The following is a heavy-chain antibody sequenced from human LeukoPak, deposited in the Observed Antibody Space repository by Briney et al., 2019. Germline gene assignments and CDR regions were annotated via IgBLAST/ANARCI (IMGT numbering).Heavy chain of an antibody. Sequence: VGSLRLSCAASGFTFSDYAMHWVRQAPGKRLEYVSAISTDGSGTYYADSVKGRFTISRDNSKNTLYLQMGSLRAEDTAVYYCAKSVGATDPFDYWGQGTLVTVSS. CDR2: ISTDGSGT. J-gene: IGHJ4*02. V-gene: IGHV3-64*02. CDR3: AKSVGATDPFDY. CDR1: GFTFSDYA. D-gene: IGHD1-26*01.